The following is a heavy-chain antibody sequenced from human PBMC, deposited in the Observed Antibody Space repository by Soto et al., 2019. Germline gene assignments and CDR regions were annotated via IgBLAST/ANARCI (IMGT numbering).Heavy chain of an antibody. CDR1: GFTFSSYA. V-gene: IGHV3-23*01. J-gene: IGHJ5*01. D-gene: IGHD3-9*01. CDR2: ISGSGATT. Sequence: EVQLLESGGGLVQPGGSLRLSCAASGFTFSSYAMTWVRQAPGKGLELVSGISGSGATTSYADSVKGRFTVSRDNSQHTLYLPMNSLRVEDTAVYYCAKLRYFDWSSYTWFEYWGQGTPVTVSS. CDR3: AKLRYFDWSSYTWFEY.